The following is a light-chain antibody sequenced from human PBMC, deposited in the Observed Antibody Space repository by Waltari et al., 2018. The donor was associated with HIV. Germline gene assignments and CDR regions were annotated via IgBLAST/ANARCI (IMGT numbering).Light chain of an antibody. V-gene: IGLV2-14*01. CDR3: SSYTSSDTVV. CDR1: SSDVGGYNY. CDR2: EVS. J-gene: IGLJ2*01. Sequence: QSALTQPASVSGSPGQSITISCTGTSSDVGGYNYVSWYQQHPGKAPKRMIYEVSNRPSGVSNRFSGSKAGNTASLTISGLQAEDESNYYCSSYTSSDTVVFGGGTKLTVL.